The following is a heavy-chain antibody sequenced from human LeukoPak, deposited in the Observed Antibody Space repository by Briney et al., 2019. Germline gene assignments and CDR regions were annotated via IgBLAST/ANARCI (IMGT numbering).Heavy chain of an antibody. V-gene: IGHV3-33*01. D-gene: IGHD3-3*01. CDR2: IWYDGSNK. CDR3: ARDHGRFGMDV. J-gene: IGHJ6*02. CDR1: GFTFSSYG. Sequence: GRSLRLSCAASGFTFSSYGMHWVRQAPGKGLEWVAVIWYDGSNKYYADSVKGRFTISRDNSKNTLYLQMNSLGAEDTAVYYCARDHGRFGMDVWGQGTTVTVSS.